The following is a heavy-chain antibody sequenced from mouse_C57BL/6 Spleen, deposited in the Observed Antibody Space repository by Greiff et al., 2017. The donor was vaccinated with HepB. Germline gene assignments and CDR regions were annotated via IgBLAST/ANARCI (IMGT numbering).Heavy chain of an antibody. J-gene: IGHJ3*01. CDR3: ASHYYGGRAWFAY. V-gene: IGHV3-6*01. CDR2: ISYDGSN. D-gene: IGHD1-1*01. CDR1: GYSITSGYY. Sequence: EVKLVESGPGLVKPSQSLSLTCSVTGYSITSGYYWNWIRQFPGNKLEWMGYISYDGSNNYNPSLKNRISITRDTSKNQFFLKFNSVTTEDTATYYCASHYYGGRAWFAYWGQGTLVTVSA.